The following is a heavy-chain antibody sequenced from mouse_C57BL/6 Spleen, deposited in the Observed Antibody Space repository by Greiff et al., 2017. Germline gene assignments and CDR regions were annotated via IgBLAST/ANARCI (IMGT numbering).Heavy chain of an antibody. Sequence: QVQLKQPGAELVRPGSSVKLSCKASGYTFTSYWMDWVKQRPGQGLEWIGNIYPSDSETHYNQKFKDKATLPVDKSSSTAYMKLSSLTSEDSAVYYCARGRYYGSSYGYAMDYWGQGTSVTVSS. V-gene: IGHV1-61*01. CDR2: IYPSDSET. CDR3: ARGRYYGSSYGYAMDY. CDR1: GYTFTSYW. D-gene: IGHD1-1*01. J-gene: IGHJ4*01.